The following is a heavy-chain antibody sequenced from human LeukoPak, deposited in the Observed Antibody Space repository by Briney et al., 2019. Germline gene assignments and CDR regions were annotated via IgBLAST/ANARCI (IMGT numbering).Heavy chain of an antibody. J-gene: IGHJ4*02. CDR1: GFPFNSYA. CDR3: AKDVGSIVGASDY. CDR2: ITPSGGST. D-gene: IGHD1-26*01. Sequence: GGSLRLSCAASGFPFNSYAMSWVRQAPGKGLECVSSITPSGGSTYYADSEKGRFTISRDNSKNTLYLQMNSLRAEDTAIFYCAKDVGSIVGASDYWGQGTLVTVSS. V-gene: IGHV3-23*01.